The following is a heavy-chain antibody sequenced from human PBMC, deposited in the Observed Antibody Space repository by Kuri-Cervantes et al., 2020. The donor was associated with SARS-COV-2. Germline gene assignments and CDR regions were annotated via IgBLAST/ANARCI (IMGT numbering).Heavy chain of an antibody. CDR3: ARVLRLETLGLWFDP. J-gene: IGHJ5*01. D-gene: IGHD2/OR15-2a*01. V-gene: IGHV2-26*01. CDR1: GFSLTNPKMG. Sequence: SGPTLVKPTETLTLTCGVSGFSLTNPKMGVTWIRRPPGKALDWLALIFSNGDKSYNRSLRRGLTISRDTSKSQVFLTMTNVDPVDTATYFCARVLRLETLGLWFDPWGQGILVTVSS. CDR2: IFSNGDK.